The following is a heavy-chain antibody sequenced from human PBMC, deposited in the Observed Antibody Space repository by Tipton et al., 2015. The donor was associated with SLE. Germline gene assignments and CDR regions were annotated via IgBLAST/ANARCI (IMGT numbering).Heavy chain of an antibody. V-gene: IGHV4-34*01. CDR2: INHSGST. CDR3: ARSGWHDY. D-gene: IGHD6-19*01. Sequence: TLSLTCAVYGGSFSGYYWSWIRQPPGKGLEWIGEINHSGSTNYNPSLKSRVTISVDTSKNQFSLKLSSVTAADTAVYYCARSGWHDYWGQETLVTVSS. J-gene: IGHJ4*02. CDR1: GGSFSGYY.